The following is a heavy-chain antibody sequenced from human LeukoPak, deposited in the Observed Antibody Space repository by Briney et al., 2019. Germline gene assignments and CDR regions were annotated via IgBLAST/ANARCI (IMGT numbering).Heavy chain of an antibody. CDR1: GFAVSSNY. V-gene: IGHV3-53*05. D-gene: IGHD1-26*01. J-gene: IGHJ4*02. Sequence: GGSLRLSCAASGFAVSSNYMSWVRQAPGKGLEWVSVLYSGGSTYYADSVKGRFTISGDNSKNTLYLQMNSLRADDTAVYYCAREKWELPTRLYYFDYWGQGTLVTVSS. CDR3: AREKWELPTRLYYFDY. CDR2: LYSGGST.